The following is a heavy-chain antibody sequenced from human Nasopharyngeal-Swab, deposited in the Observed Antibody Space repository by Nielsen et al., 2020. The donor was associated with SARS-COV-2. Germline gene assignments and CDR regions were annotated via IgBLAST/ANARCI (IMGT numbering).Heavy chain of an antibody. D-gene: IGHD6-19*01. V-gene: IGHV3-21*01. CDR1: GFTFSSYS. CDR3: ARDLTLIAVAGTGY. Sequence: GGSLRLSCAASGFTFSSYSMNWVRQAPGKGLEWVSSISSSSSDIYYADSVKGRFTISRDNAKNSLYLQMNSLRAEDTAVYYCARDLTLIAVAGTGYWGQGTLVTVSS. J-gene: IGHJ4*02. CDR2: ISSSSSDI.